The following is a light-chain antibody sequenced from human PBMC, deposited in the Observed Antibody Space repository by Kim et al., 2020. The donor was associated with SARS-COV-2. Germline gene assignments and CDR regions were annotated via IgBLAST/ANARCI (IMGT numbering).Light chain of an antibody. J-gene: IGLJ3*02. CDR1: SSDVGSYNL. V-gene: IGLV2-23*02. CDR2: EVS. Sequence: GQSITISFPGTSSDVGSYNLVSWYQQHPGKAPKLMIYEVSKRPSGVSNRFSGSKSGNTASLTISGLQAEDEADYYCCSYAGSSTLVFGGGTKLTVL. CDR3: CSYAGSSTLV.